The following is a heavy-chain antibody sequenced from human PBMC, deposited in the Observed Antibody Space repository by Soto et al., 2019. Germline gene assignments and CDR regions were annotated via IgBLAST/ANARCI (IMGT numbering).Heavy chain of an antibody. D-gene: IGHD2-2*01. CDR3: ARADGLVPAAPADY. CDR1: GYTFTSYG. J-gene: IGHJ4*02. Sequence: ASVKVSCKASGYTFTSYGISWVRQAPGQGLEWMGWISAYNGNTNYAQKLQGRVIMTTDTSTSTAYMELRSLRSDDTAVYYCARADGLVPAAPADYWGQGTLVTVSS. V-gene: IGHV1-18*01. CDR2: ISAYNGNT.